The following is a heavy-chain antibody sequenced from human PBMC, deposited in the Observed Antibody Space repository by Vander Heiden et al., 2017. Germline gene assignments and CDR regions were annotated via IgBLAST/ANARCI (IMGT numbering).Heavy chain of an antibody. CDR3: AKAPKVEMATVGLDY. Sequence: GGGVVQPGRSLRLSCAASGFTFSSYGMHWVRQAPGKGLEWVAVISYDGSNKYYADSVKGRFTISRDNSKNTLYLQMNSLRAEDTAVHYCAKAPKVEMATVGLDYWGQGTLVTASS. CDR1: GFTFSSYG. D-gene: IGHD4-4*01. CDR2: ISYDGSNK. J-gene: IGHJ4*02. V-gene: IGHV3-30*18.